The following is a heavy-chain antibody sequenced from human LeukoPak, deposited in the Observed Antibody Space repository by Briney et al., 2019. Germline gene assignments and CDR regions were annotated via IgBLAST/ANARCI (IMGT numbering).Heavy chain of an antibody. Sequence: SETLSLTCTVSGYSISSGYYWGWIRQPPGKGLEWIGSIYHSGSTYYNPSLKSRVTISVDTSKNQFSLKLNSVTAADTAVYYCARGPDILTGYFNDAFDIWGQGTMVTVSS. CDR2: IYHSGST. CDR3: ARGPDILTGYFNDAFDI. J-gene: IGHJ3*02. CDR1: GYSISSGYY. D-gene: IGHD3-9*01. V-gene: IGHV4-38-2*02.